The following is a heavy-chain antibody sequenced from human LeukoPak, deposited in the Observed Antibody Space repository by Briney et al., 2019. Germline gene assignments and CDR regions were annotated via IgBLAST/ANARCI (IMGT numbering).Heavy chain of an antibody. J-gene: IGHJ4*02. V-gene: IGHV3-11*06. Sequence: GGSLRLSCAASGFTFSDYYMSWIRQAPGKGLEWVSSISSSSSYIYYADSVKGRFTISRDNAKNSLYLQMNSLRAEDTAVYYCARRIMTTVVTPGDFDYWGQGTLVTVSS. CDR3: ARRIMTTVVTPGDFDY. D-gene: IGHD4-23*01. CDR2: ISSSSSYI. CDR1: GFTFSDYY.